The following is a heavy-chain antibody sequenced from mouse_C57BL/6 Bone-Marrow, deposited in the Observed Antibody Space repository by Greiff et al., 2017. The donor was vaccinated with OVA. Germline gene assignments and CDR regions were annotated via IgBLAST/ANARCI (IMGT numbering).Heavy chain of an antibody. CDR1: GYTFTSYG. J-gene: IGHJ4*01. D-gene: IGHD2-1*01. V-gene: IGHV1-81*01. Sequence: LQESGAELARPGASVKLSCKASGYTFTSYGISWVKQRTGQGLEWIGEIYPRSGNTYYNEKFKGKATLTADKSSSTAYMELRSLTSEDAAVYFWAKKLLFPMDYWGQGTSVTVSS. CDR3: AKKLLFPMDY. CDR2: IYPRSGNT.